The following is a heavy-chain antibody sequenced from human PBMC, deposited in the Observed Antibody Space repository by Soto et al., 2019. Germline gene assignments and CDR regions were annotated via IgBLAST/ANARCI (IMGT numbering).Heavy chain of an antibody. CDR3: ARDSALNWNYEEAALGAFDI. D-gene: IGHD1-7*01. Sequence: EVQLVESGGGLVKPGGSLRLSCEASGFTFSSYSMNWVRQAPGKGLEWVSSISSSSSYIYYADSVKGRFTISRDNAKNSLSLQMNSLRAEDTAVYYCARDSALNWNYEEAALGAFDIWGQGTMVTVSS. J-gene: IGHJ3*02. CDR2: ISSSSSYI. CDR1: GFTFSSYS. V-gene: IGHV3-21*01.